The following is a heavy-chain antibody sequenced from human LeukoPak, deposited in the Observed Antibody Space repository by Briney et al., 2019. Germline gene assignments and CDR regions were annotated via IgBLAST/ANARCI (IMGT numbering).Heavy chain of an antibody. J-gene: IGHJ4*02. CDR1: GFTFSSYW. Sequence: PGGSLRLSCAASGFTFSSYWMSWVRQAPGKGLERVANIKYDGSEKFYVDSVKGRFTVSRDNAKNSLYLQLNSLRAEDTAAYYCASATGEKGGYFDYWGQGTLVTVSS. D-gene: IGHD7-27*01. CDR3: ASATGEKGGYFDY. V-gene: IGHV3-7*01. CDR2: IKYDGSEK.